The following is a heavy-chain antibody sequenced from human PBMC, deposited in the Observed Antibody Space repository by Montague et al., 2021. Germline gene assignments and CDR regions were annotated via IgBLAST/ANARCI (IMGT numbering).Heavy chain of an antibody. D-gene: IGHD1-14*01. J-gene: IGHJ6*02. CDR1: GASISDYY. CDR2: IYYSRRT. Sequence: SETLSLTCSVSGASISDYYWGWIRQPPGKGLEWIGYIYYSRRTNYNPSLKSRATISVDTSKNQFSLKLSSVTAADTAFYYCAVTNPYYYYGMDVWGQGTAVTVSS. V-gene: IGHV4-59*01. CDR3: AVTNPYYYYGMDV.